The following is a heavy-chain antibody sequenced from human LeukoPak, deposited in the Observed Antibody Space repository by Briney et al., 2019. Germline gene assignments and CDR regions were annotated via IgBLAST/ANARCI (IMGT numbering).Heavy chain of an antibody. CDR1: GYTFNGYY. D-gene: IGHD5-12*01. Sequence: ASVKVSCKASGYTFNGYYMHWLRQAPGQGLEWMGWINPNSGGTNYAQKFQGRVTMTRDTSISTAYMELSRLISDDTAVYYCARVATTYYFDYWGQGTLVTVSS. CDR2: INPNSGGT. CDR3: ARVATTYYFDY. V-gene: IGHV1-2*02. J-gene: IGHJ4*02.